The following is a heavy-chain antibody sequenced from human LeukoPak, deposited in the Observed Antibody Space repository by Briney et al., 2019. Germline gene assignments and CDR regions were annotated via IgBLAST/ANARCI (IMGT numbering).Heavy chain of an antibody. V-gene: IGHV1-18*01. CDR3: ARDRAGRYCSSTSCHPGYGMDV. D-gene: IGHD2-2*01. CDR1: GGTFSSYA. CDR2: ISAYNGNT. Sequence: ASVKVSCKASGGTFSSYAISWVRQAPGQGLEWMGWISAYNGNTNYAQKLQGRVTMTTDTSTSTAYMELRSLRSDDTAVYYCARDRAGRYCSSTSCHPGYGMDVWGQGTTVTVSS. J-gene: IGHJ6*02.